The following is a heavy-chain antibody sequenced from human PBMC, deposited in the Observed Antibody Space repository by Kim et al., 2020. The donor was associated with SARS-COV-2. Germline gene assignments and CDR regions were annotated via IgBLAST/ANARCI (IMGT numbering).Heavy chain of an antibody. J-gene: IGHJ4*02. V-gene: IGHV1-69*04. CDR2: IIHILGIA. CDR1: GGTFSSYA. D-gene: IGHD3-22*01. Sequence: SVKVSCKASGGTFSSYAISWVRQAPGQGLEWMGRIIHILGIANYAQKFQGRVTITADKSTSTAYMELSSLRSEDTAVYYCAREVTMIVVVGGDYYFDYWGQGTLVTVSS. CDR3: AREVTMIVVVGGDYYFDY.